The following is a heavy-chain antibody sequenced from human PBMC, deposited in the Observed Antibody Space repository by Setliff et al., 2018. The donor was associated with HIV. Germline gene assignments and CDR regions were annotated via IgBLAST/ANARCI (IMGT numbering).Heavy chain of an antibody. V-gene: IGHV3-48*01. D-gene: IGHD1-26*01. Sequence: GGSLRLSCAASGFTLSIYEMNWVRQGPGRGLEWVSYISSSSRTIYYADSVKGRFTISRDNAKNSLYLQMNSLRAEDTAVYYCARDGGMGVYYMDVWGKGTTVTVSS. CDR1: GFTLSIYE. CDR2: ISSSSRTI. J-gene: IGHJ6*03. CDR3: ARDGGMGVYYMDV.